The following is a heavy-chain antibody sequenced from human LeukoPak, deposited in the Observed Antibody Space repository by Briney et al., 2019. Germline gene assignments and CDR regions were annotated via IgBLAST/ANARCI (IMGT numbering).Heavy chain of an antibody. D-gene: IGHD1-26*01. Sequence: ASVKVSCKVSGYTLTELSMHWVRQAPGKGLEWMGGFDPEDGETIYAQKFQGRVTMTEDTSTDTAYTELSSLRSEDTAVYYCAILPIRVGATFLLAFDYWGQGTLVTVSS. J-gene: IGHJ4*02. CDR1: GYTLTELS. CDR3: AILPIRVGATFLLAFDY. CDR2: FDPEDGET. V-gene: IGHV1-24*01.